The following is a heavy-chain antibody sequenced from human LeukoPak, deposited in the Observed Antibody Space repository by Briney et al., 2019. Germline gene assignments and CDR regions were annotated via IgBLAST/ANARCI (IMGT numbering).Heavy chain of an antibody. D-gene: IGHD6-13*01. CDR2: IYYSGST. J-gene: IGHJ4*02. CDR3: ARGGSGSSWPTLFDY. CDR1: GGSISSGDYY. Sequence: SQTLSLTCTVSGGSISSGDYYWSWIRQPPGKSLEWIGYIYYSGSTYYNPSLKSRVTISVDTSKNQFSLKLSSVTAADTAVYYCARGGSGSSWPTLFDYWGQGTLVTVSS. V-gene: IGHV4-30-4*01.